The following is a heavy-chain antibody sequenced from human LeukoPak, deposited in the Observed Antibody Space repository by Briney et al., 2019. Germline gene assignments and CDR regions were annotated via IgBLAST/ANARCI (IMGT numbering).Heavy chain of an antibody. CDR2: LYSGGGT. D-gene: IGHD3-22*01. CDR1: GFTVSSRY. J-gene: IGHJ1*01. CDR3: ARGYHDSSSYYSVYFQN. Sequence: GGSLRLSCAASGFTVSSRYMNWVRQAPGKGLEWVSVLYSGGGTYYADSVKGRFTISRDNSKNTVYLQMNSLRAEDTAVYYCARGYHDSSSYYSVYFQNWGQGTLVTVSS. V-gene: IGHV3-53*01.